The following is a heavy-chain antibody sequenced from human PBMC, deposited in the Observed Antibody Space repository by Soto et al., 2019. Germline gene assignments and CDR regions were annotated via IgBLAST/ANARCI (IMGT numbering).Heavy chain of an antibody. J-gene: IGHJ3*02. V-gene: IGHV3-9*01. CDR1: GFTFDDYA. Sequence: GGSLRLSCAASGFTFDDYAMHWVRQAPGKGLEWASGISWNSGSIGYADSVKGRFTISRDNAKNSLYLQMNSLRAEDTALYYCAKDIGRSSGYYYGAFDIWGQGTMVTVSS. CDR3: AKDIGRSSGYYYGAFDI. CDR2: ISWNSGSI. D-gene: IGHD3-22*01.